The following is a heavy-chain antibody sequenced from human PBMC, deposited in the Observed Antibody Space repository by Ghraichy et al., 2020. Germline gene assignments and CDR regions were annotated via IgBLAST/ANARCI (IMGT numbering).Heavy chain of an antibody. Sequence: ESLNISCTVSGGSIITNNYYWGWIRQPPGKGLEWIGSIYYGGTTYYNPSLKSRVTISVDTSNSQFSLRLSSVNAADTAVYFCAREATAYYDSSGYPDYWGQGTLVTVSS. CDR3: AREATAYYDSSGYPDY. CDR2: IYYGGTT. CDR1: GGSIITNNYY. J-gene: IGHJ4*02. V-gene: IGHV4-39*02. D-gene: IGHD3-22*01.